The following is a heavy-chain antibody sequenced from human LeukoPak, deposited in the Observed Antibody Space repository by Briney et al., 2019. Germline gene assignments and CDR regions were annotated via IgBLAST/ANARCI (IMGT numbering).Heavy chain of an antibody. CDR1: GFTFSNYV. CDR3: ALHAYNSSGLTPFDH. J-gene: IGHJ4*02. V-gene: IGHV3-30-3*01. D-gene: IGHD3-22*01. CDR2: ISYDENNK. Sequence: QPGRSLRLSCAASGFTFSNYVMHWVRQAPGKGLEWVAVISYDENNKWYADSVKGRFTISRDNSKNTLYLLMNSLKTEDTAVYYCALHAYNSSGLTPFDHWGQGTLVTVSS.